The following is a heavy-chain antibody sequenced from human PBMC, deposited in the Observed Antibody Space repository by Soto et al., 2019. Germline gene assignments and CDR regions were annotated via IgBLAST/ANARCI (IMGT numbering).Heavy chain of an antibody. D-gene: IGHD6-6*01. V-gene: IGHV3-53*04. Sequence: PGGSLRLSCAASGFTVSSNYMSWVRQAPGKGLEWVSVIYSGGSTYYADSVKGRFTISRHNSKNTLYLQMNSLRAEDTAVYYCAKDRWSIAARFHVFDIWGQGTMVTVSS. CDR3: AKDRWSIAARFHVFDI. CDR1: GFTVSSNY. CDR2: IYSGGST. J-gene: IGHJ3*02.